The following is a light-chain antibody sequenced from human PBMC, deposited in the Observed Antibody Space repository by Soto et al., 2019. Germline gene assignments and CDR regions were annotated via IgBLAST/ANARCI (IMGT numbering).Light chain of an antibody. J-gene: IGLJ3*02. V-gene: IGLV2-8*01. CDR1: SSDVGAYKY. Sequence: QSALTQPPSASGSPGQSVTISCTGTSSDVGAYKYVSWYQQYPGKAPKLMIYEVSKRPSGVTSRFSGSKSGKTASLTVSGLQAEDEADYYCTSYVGSNIWVFGGGTKVTVL. CDR3: TSYVGSNIWV. CDR2: EVS.